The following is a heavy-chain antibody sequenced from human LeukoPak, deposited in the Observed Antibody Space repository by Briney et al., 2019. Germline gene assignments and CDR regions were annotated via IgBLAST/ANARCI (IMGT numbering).Heavy chain of an antibody. CDR1: GVTFGTYG. V-gene: IGHV3-30*02. Sequence: PGGSLRLSCVASGVTFGTYGLHWVRQAPGKGLEWVAFIRFDGSDKYYADSVKGRFTISRDNSKNILYLQMNSLRIEDTAMYYCAKVLALTFYYMYVWGKGTTVTVSS. D-gene: IGHD3-3*02. CDR3: AKVLALTFYYMYV. CDR2: IRFDGSDK. J-gene: IGHJ6*03.